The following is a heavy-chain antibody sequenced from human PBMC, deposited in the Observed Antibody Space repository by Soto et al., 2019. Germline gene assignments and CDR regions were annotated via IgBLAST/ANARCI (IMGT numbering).Heavy chain of an antibody. J-gene: IGHJ4*02. V-gene: IGHV3-21*01. CDR1: GFHCITYS. Sequence: PGGSLRLSCAASGFHCITYSLSCVRQAPGKGLEWVASISSSAVYIDYADSVKGRFTISRDNANNSLYLQMNSLRAEDTATYYCVRDGLDYYDTERLYFDNWGQGTLVTVS. D-gene: IGHD3-22*01. CDR3: VRDGLDYYDTERLYFDN. CDR2: ISSSAVYI.